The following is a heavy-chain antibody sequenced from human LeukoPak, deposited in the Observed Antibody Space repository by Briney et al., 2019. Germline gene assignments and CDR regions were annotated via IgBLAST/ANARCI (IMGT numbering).Heavy chain of an antibody. CDR2: IRYDGKYT. CDR1: GFSFIEYA. D-gene: IGHD4-23*01. CDR3: AKSTSPTVAPRDSFDI. Sequence: GGSLRLSCTASGFSFIEYAMNWVRQAPGKGLEWVAFIRYDGKYTYYADSVKGRFTISRDTSTNTVSLQMNSLTSEDTAVYHCAKSTSPTVAPRDSFDIWGQGTMVTVSS. V-gene: IGHV3-30*02. J-gene: IGHJ3*02.